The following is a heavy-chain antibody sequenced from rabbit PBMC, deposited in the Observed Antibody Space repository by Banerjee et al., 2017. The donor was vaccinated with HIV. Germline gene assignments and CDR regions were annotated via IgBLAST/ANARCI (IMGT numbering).Heavy chain of an antibody. CDR3: ARGLWYYAGYADDGCDFNL. CDR1: GFSFSSSYY. D-gene: IGHD6-1*01. V-gene: IGHV1S40*01. Sequence: QSLEESGGDLVKPGASLTLTCTASGFSFSSSYYMCWVRQAPGKGLEWIACIYAGSSGSTYYASWAKGRFTISKTSSTTVTLQMTSLTAADTATYFCARGLWYYAGYADDGCDFNLWGPGTLVTVS. CDR2: IYAGSSGST. J-gene: IGHJ4*01.